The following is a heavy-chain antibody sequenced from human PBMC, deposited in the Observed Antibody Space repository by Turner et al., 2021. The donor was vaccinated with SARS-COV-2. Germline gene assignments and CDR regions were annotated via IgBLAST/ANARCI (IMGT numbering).Heavy chain of an antibody. V-gene: IGHV3-7*01. D-gene: IGHD3-22*01. Sequence: VQLVESGGGVVQPGRSLRLSCAASGFTFSGYGMHWVRQAPGKGLEWVANIKQDGSEKYYVDSVRGRFTISRDNAKNSLYLQMNSLRAEDTAVYYCARGTYYYDSSVYSGTNWFDPWGQGTLVTVSS. J-gene: IGHJ5*02. CDR1: GFTFSGYG. CDR3: ARGTYYYDSSVYSGTNWFDP. CDR2: IKQDGSEK.